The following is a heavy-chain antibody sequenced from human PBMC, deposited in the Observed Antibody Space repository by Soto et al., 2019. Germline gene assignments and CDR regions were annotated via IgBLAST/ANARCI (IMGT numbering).Heavy chain of an antibody. CDR1: GGSTHSYY. V-gene: IGHV4-59*01. J-gene: IGHJ4*02. Sequence: QVQLQESGPGLVKPSETLSLTCTVSGGSTHSYYWAWIRQPPGKGLEWMGYVYYNGDTNYNPSLKRRVTISVDASKNQFSLKLTSVNPADTAVYYCARGHGHGGSSFDFWGQGTLVTVSS. D-gene: IGHD2-15*01. CDR3: ARGHGHGGSSFDF. CDR2: VYYNGDT.